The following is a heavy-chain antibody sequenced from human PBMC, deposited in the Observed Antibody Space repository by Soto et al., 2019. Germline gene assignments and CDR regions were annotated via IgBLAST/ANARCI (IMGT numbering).Heavy chain of an antibody. Sequence: QVHLVQSGAEVKKPGASVKVSCKASGYTFTSYGISWVRQAPGQGLEWMGWISAHNGNTDYAQKLQGRVIVTRDTSTGTVYLERRSLVSAATAFCYCSRGGYGDYWGQGALVTVSS. V-gene: IGHV1-18*01. J-gene: IGHJ4*02. CDR3: SRGGYGDY. CDR1: GYTFTSYG. CDR2: ISAHNGNT. D-gene: IGHD1-1*01.